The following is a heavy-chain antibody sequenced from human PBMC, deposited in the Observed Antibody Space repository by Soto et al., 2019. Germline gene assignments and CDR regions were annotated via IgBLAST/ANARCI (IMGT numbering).Heavy chain of an antibody. V-gene: IGHV1-18*01. CDR3: ARGVGSGSYYNQYNWFDP. J-gene: IGHJ5*02. D-gene: IGHD3-10*01. CDR1: GYTFTNYG. Sequence: QVQLVQSGGAVKKPGASVKVSCKASGYTFTNYGISWVRQAPGQGLEWMGWINVYNGNTKYAQKVKGRVTMTTDTSTSTAYMELRSRRSDDTAVYYCARGVGSGSYYNQYNWFDPWGQGTLVTVSS. CDR2: INVYNGNT.